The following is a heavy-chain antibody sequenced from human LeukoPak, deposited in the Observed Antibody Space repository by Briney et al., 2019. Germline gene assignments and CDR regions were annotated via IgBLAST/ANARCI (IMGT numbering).Heavy chain of an antibody. CDR1: GFTFSSYA. CDR3: AKSLVAALNYGMDV. V-gene: IGHV3-23*01. J-gene: IGHJ6*02. CDR2: ISGSGGST. D-gene: IGHD2-2*01. Sequence: GGSLRLSCAASGFTFSSYAMSWVRQAPGKGLEWVSAISGSGGSTYYAESVKGRFTISRDNSKNTLYLQMNSLRAEDTAVYYCAKSLVAALNYGMDVWGQGTTVTVSS.